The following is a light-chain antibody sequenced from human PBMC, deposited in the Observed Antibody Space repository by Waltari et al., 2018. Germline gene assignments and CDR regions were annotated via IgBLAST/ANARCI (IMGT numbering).Light chain of an antibody. Sequence: VLTQSPATLSLSPGERATLSCRASQSVYNFLAWYQQKPGQAPRLLIYEASQRASGIPARFSGSGAGTDFTLTISSLEPEDAAVYYCQQRANWPPLTFGGGTKVEIK. J-gene: IGKJ4*01. CDR3: QQRANWPPLT. CDR1: QSVYNF. CDR2: EAS. V-gene: IGKV3-11*01.